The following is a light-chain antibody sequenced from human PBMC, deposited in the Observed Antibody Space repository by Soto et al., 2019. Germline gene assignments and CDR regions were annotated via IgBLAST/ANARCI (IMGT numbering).Light chain of an antibody. J-gene: IGKJ5*01. CDR1: QSISTY. CDR2: DAS. V-gene: IGKV3-11*01. Sequence: VVLTQSPATLSLSPGQRATLSCRASQSISTYLAWYQVKPGQAPRLLIYDASSRATGVPARFSGSGSGTDFSLTISSLEPEDVAVYYCQQRSQWPPMTFGQGTRLEMK. CDR3: QQRSQWPPMT.